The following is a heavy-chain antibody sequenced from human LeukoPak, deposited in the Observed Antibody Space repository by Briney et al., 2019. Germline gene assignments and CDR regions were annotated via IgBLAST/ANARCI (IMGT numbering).Heavy chain of an antibody. Sequence: GGSLSLSCAASGFTFSSYAMSWVRQAPGKGLEWVSAISGSGGSTYYADSVKGRFTISRDHSKNTLYLQMHSLSAEDTAVYYCAKVGPYSSSFYWGQGTLVTVSS. V-gene: IGHV3-23*01. D-gene: IGHD6-13*01. CDR3: AKVGPYSSSFY. CDR1: GFTFSSYA. J-gene: IGHJ4*02. CDR2: ISGSGGST.